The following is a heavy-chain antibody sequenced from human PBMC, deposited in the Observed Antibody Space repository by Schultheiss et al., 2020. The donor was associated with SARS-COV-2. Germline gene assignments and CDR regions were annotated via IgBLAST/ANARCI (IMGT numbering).Heavy chain of an antibody. Sequence: GGSLRLSCAASGFTFSSYALHWVRQAPGKGLKWVAVISYDGSNKYYADSVKGRFTISRDNSKNTLYLQMNSLRAEDTAVYYCARERGYGMDVWGQGTTVTVSS. J-gene: IGHJ6*02. CDR2: ISYDGSNK. V-gene: IGHV3-30*07. CDR3: ARERGYGMDV. CDR1: GFTFSSYA.